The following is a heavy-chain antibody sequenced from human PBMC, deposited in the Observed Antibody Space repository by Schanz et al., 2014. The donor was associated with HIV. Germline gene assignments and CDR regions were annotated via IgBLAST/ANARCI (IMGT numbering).Heavy chain of an antibody. V-gene: IGHV1-2*02. CDR1: GHIFTGYL. D-gene: IGHD2-8*01. J-gene: IGHJ6*02. CDR3: ARDTNFVLDV. CDR2: INPNSGAT. Sequence: QVQLVQSGADVKKPGASVKVSCKPYGHIFTGYLMHWVRQAPGQGLEWMGWINPNSGATDSAQKFQGRVTMTRDTSISTAFMELSSLRSDDTAVYYCARDTNFVLDVWGQGTTVTVSS.